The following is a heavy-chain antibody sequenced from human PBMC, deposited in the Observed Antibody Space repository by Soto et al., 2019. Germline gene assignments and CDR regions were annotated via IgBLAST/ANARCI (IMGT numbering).Heavy chain of an antibody. CDR1: GGTFSSYA. CDR3: ARDRGSYVDTAMVHFDY. J-gene: IGHJ4*02. V-gene: IGHV1-69*13. D-gene: IGHD5-18*01. Sequence: SVKVSCKASGGTFSSYAISWVRQAPGQGLEWMGGIIPIFGTANYAQKFQGRVTITADESTSTAYMELSSLRSEDTAVYYCARDRGSYVDTAMVHFDYWGQGTLVTVPS. CDR2: IIPIFGTA.